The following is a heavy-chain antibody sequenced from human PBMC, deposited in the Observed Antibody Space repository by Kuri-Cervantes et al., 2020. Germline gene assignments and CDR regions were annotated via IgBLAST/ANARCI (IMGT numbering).Heavy chain of an antibody. D-gene: IGHD6-19*01. CDR3: VSLDGYSSGWYYAFDI. CDR2: ISAYNGNT. J-gene: IGHJ3*02. CDR1: GYTFTSYG. Sequence: ASVKVSCKASGYTFTSYGISWVRQAPGQGLEWMGWISAYNGNTNYAQKLQGRVTMTTDTSTSTAYMELRSLRSDDTAVYYCVSLDGYSSGWYYAFDIWGQGTMVTVSS. V-gene: IGHV1-18*01.